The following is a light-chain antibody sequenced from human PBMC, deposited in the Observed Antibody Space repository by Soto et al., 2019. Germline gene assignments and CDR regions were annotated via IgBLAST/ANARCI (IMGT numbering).Light chain of an antibody. CDR1: QSVSSN. CDR2: AAS. Sequence: ETVMTQSPATLSVSPGERATLSCRASQSVSSNLAWYQQTPGQAPRLLIFAASTRATGIPARFSGSGSGTEFTLTISSLQSEDFAVYYGQQYNDWPRTFGQGTNLQIK. J-gene: IGKJ2*01. V-gene: IGKV3-15*01. CDR3: QQYNDWPRT.